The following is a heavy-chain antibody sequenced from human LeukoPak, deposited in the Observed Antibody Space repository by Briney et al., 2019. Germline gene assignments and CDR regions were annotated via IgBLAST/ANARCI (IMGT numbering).Heavy chain of an antibody. V-gene: IGHV3-23*01. J-gene: IGHJ1*01. D-gene: IGHD3-10*01. Sequence: GGSLRLSCAASGFTFSNYAMTWVRQAPGKGLEWVSTIFGSGTPTHYADSVKDRITISKDNSKSTLYLQMNSLIPDDTAVYFCAKAEAREILRAVGLEEYLQYWGQGTLVTVSS. CDR1: GFTFSNYA. CDR2: IFGSGTPT. CDR3: AKAEAREILRAVGLEEYLQY.